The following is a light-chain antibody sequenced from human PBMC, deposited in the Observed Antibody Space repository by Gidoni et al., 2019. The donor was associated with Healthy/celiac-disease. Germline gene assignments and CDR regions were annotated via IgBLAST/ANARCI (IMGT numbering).Light chain of an antibody. CDR1: NIGSKS. CDR3: QVWDSSSDAGV. CDR2: DDS. Sequence: SYVLTPPPSVSVAPGQTARLTCGGNNIGSKSVHWYQQKPGQAPVLVVYDDSDRPSGIPERFSGSNSGNTATLTISMVEAGDEADYYCQVWDSSSDAGVFGGGTKLTVL. V-gene: IGLV3-21*02. J-gene: IGLJ3*02.